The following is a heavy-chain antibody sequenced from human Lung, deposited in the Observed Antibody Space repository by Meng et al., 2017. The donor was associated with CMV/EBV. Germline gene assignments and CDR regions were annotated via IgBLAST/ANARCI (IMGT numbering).Heavy chain of an antibody. D-gene: IGHD5-18*01. CDR1: GFTFSSYE. CDR3: ARQLADTLLAHYYYYGMDV. J-gene: IGHJ6*02. CDR2: ISSSGSTI. V-gene: IGHV3-48*03. Sequence: LTXAASGFTFSSYEMNWVRQAPGKGLEWISYISSSGSTIYYADSVKGRFTISRDYAKNSLYLQMNSLRAEDTAVYYCARQLADTLLAHYYYYGMDVWXQGTRVTVSS.